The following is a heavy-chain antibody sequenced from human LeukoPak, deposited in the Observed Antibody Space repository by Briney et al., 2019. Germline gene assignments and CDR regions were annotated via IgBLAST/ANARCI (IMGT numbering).Heavy chain of an antibody. CDR2: INTNTGNP. Sequence: ASVKVSCKASGYTFTSYAMNWVRQAPGEELEWKGWINTNTGNPTYAQGFTGRFVFSLDTSVSTAYLQISSLKAEDTAVYYCARDGGSGYYYHDYWGQGTLVTVSS. J-gene: IGHJ4*02. V-gene: IGHV7-4-1*02. D-gene: IGHD3-22*01. CDR1: GYTFTSYA. CDR3: ARDGGSGYYYHDY.